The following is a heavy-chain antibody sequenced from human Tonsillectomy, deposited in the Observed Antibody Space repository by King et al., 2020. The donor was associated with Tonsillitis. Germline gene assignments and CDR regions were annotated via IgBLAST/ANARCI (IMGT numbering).Heavy chain of an antibody. CDR2: ISAYNGHT. CDR3: ARDGGSRGVRGRFDS. CDR1: GYTFSTYG. J-gene: IGHJ5*01. D-gene: IGHD1-26*01. V-gene: IGHV1-18*01. Sequence: VQLVESGADVKKPGASLKVSCKASGYTFSTYGITWLRQAPGQGLEWMGWISAYNGHTNYAQKFQDRVTMTRDTSTSTAYMELKSLTSDDTAVYYCARDGGSRGVRGRFDSWDQGTLVSVSS.